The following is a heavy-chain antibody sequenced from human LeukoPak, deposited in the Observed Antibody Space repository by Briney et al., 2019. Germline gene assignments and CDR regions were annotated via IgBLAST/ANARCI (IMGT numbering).Heavy chain of an antibody. J-gene: IGHJ5*02. CDR3: ARDTAARGRSTWIDP. CDR2: IDPNSGGT. CDR1: GYTFTGYY. Sequence: ASVKVSCKASGYTFTGYYMHWVRQAPGQGLEWMGWIDPNSGGTNSAQKFQGRVTMTRDTSISTAYMELSRLRYDDTAVYYCARDTAARGRSTWIDPWGQGTLVTVSS. V-gene: IGHV1-2*02. D-gene: IGHD4-17*01.